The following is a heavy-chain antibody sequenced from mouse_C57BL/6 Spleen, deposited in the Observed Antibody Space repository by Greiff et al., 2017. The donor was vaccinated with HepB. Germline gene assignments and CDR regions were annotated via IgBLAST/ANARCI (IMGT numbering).Heavy chain of an antibody. J-gene: IGHJ1*03. CDR2: IDPSDSYT. CDR1: GYTFTSYW. CDR3: ARGYFDV. Sequence: QVQLQQPGAELVKPGASVKLSCKASGYTFTSYWMQWVKQRPGQGLEWIGEIDPSDSYTNYNQKFKGKATLTVDTSSSTAYMQLSSLTSEDSAVYYCARGYFDVWGTGPTVTVSS. V-gene: IGHV1-50*01.